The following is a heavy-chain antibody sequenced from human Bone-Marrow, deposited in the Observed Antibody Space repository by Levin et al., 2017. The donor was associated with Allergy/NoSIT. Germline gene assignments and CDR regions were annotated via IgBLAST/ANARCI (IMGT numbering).Heavy chain of an antibody. CDR2: INHSGST. J-gene: IGHJ4*02. D-gene: IGHD6-19*01. CDR1: GGSFSGYY. V-gene: IGHV4-34*01. Sequence: SETLSLTCAVYGGSFSGYYWSWIRQPPGKGLEWIGEINHSGSTNYNPSLKSRVTISVDTSKNQFSLKLSSVTAADTAVYYCARLPGIAVAGTDYWGQGTLVTVST. CDR3: ARLPGIAVAGTDY.